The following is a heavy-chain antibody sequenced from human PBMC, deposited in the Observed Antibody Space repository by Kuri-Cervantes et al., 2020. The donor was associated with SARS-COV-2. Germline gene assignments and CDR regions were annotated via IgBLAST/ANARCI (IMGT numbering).Heavy chain of an antibody. CDR1: GFTFSSYA. V-gene: IGHV3-64*04. Sequence: GGSLRLSCAASGFTFSSYAMHWVRQAPGKGLEYVSAISSSGGSTYYADSVKGRFTISRDNSKNTLYLQMNGLRAEDTAVYYCAKWGGYCSGGSCSLPFQHWGQGTLVTVSS. CDR2: ISSSGGST. D-gene: IGHD2-15*01. J-gene: IGHJ1*01. CDR3: AKWGGYCSGGSCSLPFQH.